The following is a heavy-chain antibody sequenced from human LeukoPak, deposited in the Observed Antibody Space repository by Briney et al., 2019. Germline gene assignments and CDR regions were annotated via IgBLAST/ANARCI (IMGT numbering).Heavy chain of an antibody. CDR1: GFTFSSYG. Sequence: GSLRLSCAASGFTFSSYGMHWVRQAPGKGLEWVAFIRYDGSRKYYADSVKGRFTISRDNSKSTLYLQMNSLRAEDTAVYYCAEDTKMYYYDSSGYYDWGQGTLVTVSS. CDR3: AEDTKMYYYDSSGYYD. V-gene: IGHV3-30*02. D-gene: IGHD3-22*01. CDR2: IRYDGSRK. J-gene: IGHJ4*02.